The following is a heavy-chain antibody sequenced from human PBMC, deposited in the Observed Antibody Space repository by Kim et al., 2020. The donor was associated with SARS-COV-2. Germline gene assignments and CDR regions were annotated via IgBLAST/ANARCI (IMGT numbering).Heavy chain of an antibody. D-gene: IGHD3-3*01. CDR3: ARGVWNFWSGYYSGFDY. CDR1: GGSISSGGYS. CDR2: IYHSGST. Sequence: SETLSLTCAVSGGSISSGGYSWSWIRQPPGKGLEWIGYIYHSGSTYYNPSLKSRVTISVDRSKNQFSLKLSSVTAADTAVYYCARGVWNFWSGYYSGFDYWGQGTLVTVSS. J-gene: IGHJ4*02. V-gene: IGHV4-30-2*01.